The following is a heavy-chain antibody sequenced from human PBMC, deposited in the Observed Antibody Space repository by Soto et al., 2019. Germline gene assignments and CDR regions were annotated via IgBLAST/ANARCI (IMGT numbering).Heavy chain of an antibody. CDR2: IWSAERI. Sequence: SETLSLTCSVSGGSISGGDYSWSWIRQTPSKGLELIGYIWSAERIFSSPSLKSRVIISADRSKNQISLRLTSVTPAHTAVYYCARASGDYGNYFFDSWGQGMLVTVSS. J-gene: IGHJ4*02. CDR3: ARASGDYGNYFFDS. D-gene: IGHD4-17*01. V-gene: IGHV4-30-2*01. CDR1: GGSISGGDYS.